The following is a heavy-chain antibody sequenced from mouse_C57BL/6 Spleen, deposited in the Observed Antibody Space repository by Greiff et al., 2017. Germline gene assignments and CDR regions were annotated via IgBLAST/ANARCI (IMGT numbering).Heavy chain of an antibody. J-gene: IGHJ4*01. Sequence: VQLQQPGAELVMPGASVKLSCKASGYTFTSYWMHWVKQRPGQGLEWIGEIDPSDSYTNYNQKFKGKSTLTVDKSSSTAYMQRSSLTSEDSAVYYCARGGWSYAMDYWGQGTSVTVSS. V-gene: IGHV1-69*01. CDR3: ARGGWSYAMDY. D-gene: IGHD2-3*01. CDR2: IDPSDSYT. CDR1: GYTFTSYW.